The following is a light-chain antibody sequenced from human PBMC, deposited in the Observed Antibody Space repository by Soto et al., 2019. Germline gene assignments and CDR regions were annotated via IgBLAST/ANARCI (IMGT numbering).Light chain of an antibody. Sequence: QSALTQPASVSESPGQPITISCTGTSSDIGGYNYVSWYQHHPGKAPKLMIYEVSNRPSGVSDRFSGSKSGNTASLTISGLRAEDEADYYFSSYTSRSTLVFGTGTKLTVL. CDR1: SSDIGGYNY. CDR3: SSYTSRSTLV. CDR2: EVS. V-gene: IGLV2-14*01. J-gene: IGLJ1*01.